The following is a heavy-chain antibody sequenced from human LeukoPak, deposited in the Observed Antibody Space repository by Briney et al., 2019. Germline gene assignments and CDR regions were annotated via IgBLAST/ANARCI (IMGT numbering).Heavy chain of an antibody. CDR1: GFTFNSYW. Sequence: PGGSLRLSCAASGFTFNSYWMSWVRQAPGKGLEWVASVKEDGSEQYYVDSVRGRFIISRDNAKNSLYLQMNSLRAEDTAVYYCARDATIVATLTFDYWGQGTLVTVSS. CDR2: VKEDGSEQ. CDR3: ARDATIVATLTFDY. J-gene: IGHJ4*02. D-gene: IGHD5-12*01. V-gene: IGHV3-7*01.